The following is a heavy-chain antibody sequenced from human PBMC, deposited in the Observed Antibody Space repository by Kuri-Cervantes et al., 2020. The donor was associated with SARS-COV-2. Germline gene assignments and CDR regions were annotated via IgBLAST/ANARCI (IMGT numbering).Heavy chain of an antibody. CDR2: ISGSGGST. Sequence: GESLKISCVASGITFSRYWMYWVRQPPGKGLEWVSAISGSGGSTYYADSVKGRFTISRDNSKNTLYLQMNSLRAEDTAVYYCAKDLAYGDYAGDCWGQGTLVTVSS. J-gene: IGHJ4*02. D-gene: IGHD4-17*01. CDR3: AKDLAYGDYAGDC. CDR1: GITFSRYW. V-gene: IGHV3-23*01.